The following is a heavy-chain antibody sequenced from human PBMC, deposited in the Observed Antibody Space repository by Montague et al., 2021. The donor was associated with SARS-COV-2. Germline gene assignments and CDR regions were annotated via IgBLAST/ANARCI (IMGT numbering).Heavy chain of an antibody. CDR1: GGSISSGSYY. J-gene: IGHJ6*02. V-gene: IGHV4-61*02. D-gene: IGHD3-22*01. CDR2: IYTSGST. CDR3: ARDGGIGDSGSNTWSYYYYGMDV. Sequence: TLSLTCTVSGGSISSGSYYWSWIRQPAGKGLEWIGRIYTSGSTNYNPSPRSRVTISVDTSKNQFSLKLSSVTAADTAVYYCARDGGIGDSGSNTWSYYYYGMDVWGQGTTVTVSS.